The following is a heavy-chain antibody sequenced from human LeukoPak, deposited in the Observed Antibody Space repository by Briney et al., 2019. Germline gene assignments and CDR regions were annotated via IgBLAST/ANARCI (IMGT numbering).Heavy chain of an antibody. Sequence: SVRVSRKASGGTFSSYAISWVRQAPGQGLEWMGGIIPIFGTANYAQKFQGRVTITADESTSTAYMELSSLRSEDTAVYYCASGVQDIVATVNYYYGMDVWGQGTTVTVSS. CDR2: IIPIFGTA. V-gene: IGHV1-69*13. J-gene: IGHJ6*02. D-gene: IGHD5-12*01. CDR1: GGTFSSYA. CDR3: ASGVQDIVATVNYYYGMDV.